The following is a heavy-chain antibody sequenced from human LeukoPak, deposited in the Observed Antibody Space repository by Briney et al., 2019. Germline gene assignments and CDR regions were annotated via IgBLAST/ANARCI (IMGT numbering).Heavy chain of an antibody. CDR1: GVSFSNYW. V-gene: IGHV3-7*05. CDR2: IKQDGSEK. CDR3: ASTQTFDY. J-gene: IGHJ4*02. Sequence: PGGSLRLSCAAPGVSFSNYWMRWVRQALGKGLEWVANIKQDGSEKYYADSVKGRFTISRDNAKSSLYLQLNSLRVEDTAVYHCASTQTFDYWGQGTLVTVPS.